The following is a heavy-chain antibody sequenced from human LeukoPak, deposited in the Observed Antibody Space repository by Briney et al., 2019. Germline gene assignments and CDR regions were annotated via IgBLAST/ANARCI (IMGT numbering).Heavy chain of an antibody. CDR3: IRGTVGAPGNDY. CDR2: ITGSGGNT. D-gene: IGHD1-26*01. Sequence: GGSLRLSCAASGFSFSSYGMSWVRQGPGKGLEWVSTITGSGGNTDYADSVKGRFTISRDNSKNTLYLQMHSLRAEDTAVYYCIRGTVGAPGNDYWGQGTLVTVSS. CDR1: GFSFSSYG. V-gene: IGHV3-23*01. J-gene: IGHJ4*02.